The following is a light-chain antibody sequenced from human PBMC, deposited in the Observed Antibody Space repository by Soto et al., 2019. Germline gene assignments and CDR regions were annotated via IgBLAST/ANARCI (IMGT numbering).Light chain of an antibody. Sequence: EIVLTQSPGTLSLSPGERATLSCRASQSVSSSYLAWYQQKPGQAPRLLIYGASSRATGIPDRFSGSGSGTDFTLTISRLEPEDFAGDYCQQYGSSPRCTFGGGTKVEIK. CDR3: QQYGSSPRCT. CDR2: GAS. V-gene: IGKV3-20*01. J-gene: IGKJ4*01. CDR1: QSVSSSY.